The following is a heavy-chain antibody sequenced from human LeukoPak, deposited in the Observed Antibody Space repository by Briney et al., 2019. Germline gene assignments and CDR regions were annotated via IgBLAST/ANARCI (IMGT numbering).Heavy chain of an antibody. J-gene: IGHJ4*02. D-gene: IGHD3-22*01. Sequence: PSETLSLTCAVYGGSFSGYYWSWIRQPPGKGLEWIGEINHSGSTNYNPSLKSRVTISVDTSKNQFSLKLSSVTAADTAVHYCARGHYYYDSSGYYYWGQGTLVTVSS. CDR3: ARGHYYYDSSGYYY. CDR2: INHSGST. CDR1: GGSFSGYY. V-gene: IGHV4-34*01.